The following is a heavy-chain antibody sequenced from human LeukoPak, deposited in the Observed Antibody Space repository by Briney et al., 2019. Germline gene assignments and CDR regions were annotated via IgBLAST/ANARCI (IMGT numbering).Heavy chain of an antibody. V-gene: IGHV3-23*01. CDR2: ISGGGGST. Sequence: PGGSLRHSCAASGFTFSRYAMSWVPHAPGKGLECVSAISGGGGSTHYADSVKGRFTISRDNSKNTLYLQMNSLRAEDTAVYYCAKRLRDFWSGSDYWGQGTLVTVSS. J-gene: IGHJ4*02. CDR3: AKRLRDFWSGSDY. D-gene: IGHD3-3*01. CDR1: GFTFSRYA.